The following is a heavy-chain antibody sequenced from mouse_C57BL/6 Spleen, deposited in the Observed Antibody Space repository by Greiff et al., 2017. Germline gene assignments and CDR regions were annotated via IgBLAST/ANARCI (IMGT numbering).Heavy chain of an antibody. CDR2: ISDGGSYT. Sequence: DVKLVESGGGLVKPGGSLKLSCAASGFTFSSYAMSWVRQTPEKRLEWVATISDGGSYTYYPDNVKGRFTISRDNAKNNLYLQMSHLKSEDTAMYYCARDGGLYAMDYWGQGTSVTVSS. J-gene: IGHJ4*01. CDR1: GFTFSSYA. D-gene: IGHD2-12*01. CDR3: ARDGGLYAMDY. V-gene: IGHV5-4*01.